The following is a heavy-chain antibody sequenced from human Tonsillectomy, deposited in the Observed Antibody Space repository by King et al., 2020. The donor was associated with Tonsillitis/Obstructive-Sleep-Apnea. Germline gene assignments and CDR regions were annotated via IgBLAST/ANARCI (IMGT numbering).Heavy chain of an antibody. V-gene: IGHV3-30*04. D-gene: IGHD3-16*02. CDR2: ISYDGSNK. CDR1: GFTFSSYA. CDR3: ARAFIPSRAFDY. Sequence: VQLVESGGGVVQPGRSLRLSCAASGFTFSSYAMHWVRQAPGKGLEWVAVISYDGSNKYYADSVKGRFTISRDNSKNTLYLQMNSQRAEDTAVYYCARAFIPSRAFDYWGQGTLVTVSS. J-gene: IGHJ4*02.